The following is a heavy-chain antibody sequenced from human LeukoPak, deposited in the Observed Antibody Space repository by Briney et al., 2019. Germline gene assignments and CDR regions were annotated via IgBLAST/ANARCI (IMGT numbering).Heavy chain of an antibody. CDR3: ARGGGLDA. CDR1: GFTFSSYW. CDR2: INHNGNVN. Sequence: GGSLRLSCAASGFTFSSYWMNWARQAPGKGLEWVASINHNGNVNYYVDSVKGRFTISRDNAKNSLYLQMSNLRAEDTAVYFCARGGGLDAWGQGATVTVSS. D-gene: IGHD3-16*01. V-gene: IGHV3-7*03. J-gene: IGHJ6*02.